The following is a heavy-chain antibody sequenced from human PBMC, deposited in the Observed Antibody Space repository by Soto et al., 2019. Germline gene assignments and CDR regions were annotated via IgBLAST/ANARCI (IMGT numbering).Heavy chain of an antibody. CDR3: ARGRGVTMVRGVIKDPFDY. J-gene: IGHJ4*02. Sequence: SETLSLTCAVYGGSFGGYYWSWIRQPPGKGLEWIGEINHSGSTNYNPSLKSRVTISVDTSKNQFSLKLSSVTAADTAVYYCARGRGVTMVRGVIKDPFDYWGQGTLVTVSS. V-gene: IGHV4-34*01. CDR1: GGSFGGYY. D-gene: IGHD3-10*01. CDR2: INHSGST.